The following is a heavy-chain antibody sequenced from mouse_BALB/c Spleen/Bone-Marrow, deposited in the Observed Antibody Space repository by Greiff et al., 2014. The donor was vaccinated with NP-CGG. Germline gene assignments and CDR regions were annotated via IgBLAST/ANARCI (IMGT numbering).Heavy chain of an antibody. CDR1: GFTFSSYG. V-gene: IGHV5-6-3*01. CDR2: INSNGGST. Sequence: DVMLVESGGGLVQPEGSLKLSCAASGFTFSSYGMSWVRQTPDKRLELVATINSNGGSTYYPDSVKGRFTISRDNAKNTLYLQMSSLKSEDTAMYYCARDLAYWGQGTLVTVSA. CDR3: ARDLAY. J-gene: IGHJ3*01.